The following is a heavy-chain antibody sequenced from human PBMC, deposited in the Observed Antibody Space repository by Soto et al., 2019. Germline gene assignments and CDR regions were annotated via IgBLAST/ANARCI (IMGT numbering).Heavy chain of an antibody. Sequence: PSETLSLTCTVSGGSVSSGSYYWGWIRQPSGMGLEWIGYIYYSGSTNYNPSLKSRVTISVDTPKNQFSLKLSSVTAADTAVYYCARLRSYYYDFWSVLDYWGQGALVTVSS. CDR2: IYYSGST. CDR1: GGSVSSGSYY. D-gene: IGHD3-3*01. CDR3: ARLRSYYYDFWSVLDY. V-gene: IGHV4-61*01. J-gene: IGHJ4*02.